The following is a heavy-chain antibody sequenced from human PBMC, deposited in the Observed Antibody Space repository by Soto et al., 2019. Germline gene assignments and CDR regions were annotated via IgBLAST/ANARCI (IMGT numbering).Heavy chain of an antibody. CDR1: GFTFDDYA. D-gene: IGHD3-16*01. V-gene: IGHV3-9*01. CDR2: ISWNSGSI. J-gene: IGHJ4*02. Sequence: EVQLVESGGGLVQPGRSLRLSCAASGFTFDDYAMHWVRQAPGKGLEWVSGISWNSGSIGYADSVKGRFTISRDNAKNSLYLQMNSLRAEDTALYYCAKDVLAHLGNIDYWGQGTLVTVSS. CDR3: AKDVLAHLGNIDY.